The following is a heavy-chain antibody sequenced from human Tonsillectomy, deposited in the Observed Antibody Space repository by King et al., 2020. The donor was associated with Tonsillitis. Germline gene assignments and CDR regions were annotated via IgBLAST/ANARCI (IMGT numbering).Heavy chain of an antibody. V-gene: IGHV3-23*04. CDR3: AKDGHRSGWYYFDY. Sequence: VQLVESGGGLVQPGGSLRLSCAASGFTFSSYAMSWVRQAPGKGLEWVSGISNSGGNTYYADSVKGRFTISRDNSKNTLYLQMNSLRAGDTAAYYCAKDGHRSGWYYFDYWGQGTLVTVSS. J-gene: IGHJ4*02. CDR2: ISNSGGNT. CDR1: GFTFSSYA. D-gene: IGHD6-19*01.